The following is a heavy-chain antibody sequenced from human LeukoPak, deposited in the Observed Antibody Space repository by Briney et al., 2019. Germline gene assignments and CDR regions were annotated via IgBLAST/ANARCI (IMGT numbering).Heavy chain of an antibody. Sequence: SETLSLTCTVSGASFRYTTYYWAWIRQPPGKGLEWIGSIYFSETKYNPSLKSRITISGDTSKNQFSLKLSSVTAADTAVYYCASPSKLVISRGGFDIWGQGTMVTVSA. CDR3: ASPSKLVISRGGFDI. V-gene: IGHV4-39*01. J-gene: IGHJ3*02. CDR1: GASFRYTTYY. CDR2: IYFSET. D-gene: IGHD3-22*01.